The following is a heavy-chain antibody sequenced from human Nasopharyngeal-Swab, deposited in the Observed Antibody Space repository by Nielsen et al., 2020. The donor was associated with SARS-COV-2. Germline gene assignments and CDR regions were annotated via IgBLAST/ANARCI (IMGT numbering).Heavy chain of an antibody. J-gene: IGHJ4*02. V-gene: IGHV3-23*01. CDR3: ARDPDIAAALYFDY. D-gene: IGHD6-13*01. CDR1: GFTFSSYA. Sequence: GASLKISCAASGFTFSSYAMSWVRQAPGKGLEWVSAISGSGGSTYYADSVKGRFTISRDNSKNTLYLQMNSLRAEDTAVYYCARDPDIAAALYFDYWGQGTLVTVSS. CDR2: ISGSGGST.